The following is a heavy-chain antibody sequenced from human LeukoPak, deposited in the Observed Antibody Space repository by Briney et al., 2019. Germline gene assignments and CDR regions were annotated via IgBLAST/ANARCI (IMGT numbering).Heavy chain of an antibody. J-gene: IGHJ6*03. CDR1: GYTFTSYD. CDR2: MNPNSGNT. Sequence: ASVKVSCKASGYTFTSYDINWVRQATGQGLEWMGWMNPNSGNTGYAQKFQGRVTITRNTSISTAYMELSSLRSEDTAVYYCARVGRYSSSWYGGYYYHMDVWGKGTTVTVSS. D-gene: IGHD6-13*01. CDR3: ARVGRYSSSWYGGYYYHMDV. V-gene: IGHV1-8*03.